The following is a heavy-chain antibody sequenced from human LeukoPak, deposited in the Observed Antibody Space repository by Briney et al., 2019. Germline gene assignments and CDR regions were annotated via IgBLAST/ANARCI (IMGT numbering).Heavy chain of an antibody. J-gene: IGHJ4*02. D-gene: IGHD3-22*01. Sequence: ASVKVSCKASGYTFTSYGINWVRQATGQGLEWMGWMNPNSGNTGHAQKFQGRVTMTRNTSISTAYMELSSLRSEDTAVYYCARREFDSSGYSSDYWGQGTLVTVSS. CDR3: ARREFDSSGYSSDY. V-gene: IGHV1-8*02. CDR1: GYTFTSYG. CDR2: MNPNSGNT.